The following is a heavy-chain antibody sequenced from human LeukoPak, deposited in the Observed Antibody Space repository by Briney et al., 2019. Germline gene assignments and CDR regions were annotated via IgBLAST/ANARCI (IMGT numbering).Heavy chain of an antibody. Sequence: PSETLSLTCAVYGGSFSGYYWSWIRQHPGKGLEWIGYIYYSGSTYYNPSLKSRVTISVDTSKNQFSLKLSSVTAADTAVYYCARGLLPDDAFDIWGQGTMVTVSS. CDR1: GGSFSGYY. CDR3: ARGLLPDDAFDI. D-gene: IGHD3-22*01. CDR2: IYYSGST. J-gene: IGHJ3*02. V-gene: IGHV4-31*11.